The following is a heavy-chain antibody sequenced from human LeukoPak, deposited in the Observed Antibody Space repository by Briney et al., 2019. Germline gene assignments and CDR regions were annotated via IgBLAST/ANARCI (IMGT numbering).Heavy chain of an antibody. CDR3: AKYPFGSGSTHYFDY. CDR2: ISGSGGST. CDR1: GFTFSSYA. J-gene: IGHJ4*02. V-gene: IGHV3-23*01. Sequence: GVSLGLSCAASGFTFSSYATSWVRQAPGKGLEWVSAISGSGGSTYYADSVKGRFTISRDNSKNTLYLQMNSLRAEDTAVYYCAKYPFGSGSTHYFDYWGQGTLVTVSS. D-gene: IGHD6-19*01.